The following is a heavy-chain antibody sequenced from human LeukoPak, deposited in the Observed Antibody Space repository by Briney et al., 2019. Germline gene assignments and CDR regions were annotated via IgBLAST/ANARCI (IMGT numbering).Heavy chain of an antibody. CDR1: GDSISTYY. CDR3: ARAGNGYYPFDY. CDR2: VFHSGST. Sequence: SETLSLTCTVSGDSISTYYWSWIRQPPGKGLEWIGYVFHSGSTNYNPSLKSRVTISVDTSKNQFSLILTSVTAADTAVYYCARAGNGYYPFDYWGRGTLVTVSS. V-gene: IGHV4-59*01. J-gene: IGHJ4*02. D-gene: IGHD3-22*01.